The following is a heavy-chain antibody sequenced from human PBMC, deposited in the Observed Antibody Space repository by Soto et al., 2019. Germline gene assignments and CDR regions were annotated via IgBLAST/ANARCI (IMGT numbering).Heavy chain of an antibody. J-gene: IGHJ6*03. Sequence: VQLVESGGGLVQPGGSLRLSCVASGFTFSNYWMYWVRQAPGEGLVWVSRINNDGSVSSYADSVKGRLTISRDNVKNTLYLQMDSLRSEDMAVYYCARVDCVGGTCYSLARSFYYYMDVWGKGTTVTVFS. CDR1: GFTFSNYW. CDR2: INNDGSVS. CDR3: ARVDCVGGTCYSLARSFYYYMDV. V-gene: IGHV3-74*01. D-gene: IGHD2-15*01.